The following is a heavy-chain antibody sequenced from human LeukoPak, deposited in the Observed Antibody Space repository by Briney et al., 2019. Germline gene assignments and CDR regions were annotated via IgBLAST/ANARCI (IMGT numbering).Heavy chain of an antibody. Sequence: KPSETLSLTCAVYGGSFSGYYWSWIRQPPGKGLEWIGEINHSGSTNYNPSLKSRVTISADTSKNQFSLKLSSVTAADTAVYYCASTGIAVAGRVDYWGQGTLVTVSS. D-gene: IGHD6-19*01. V-gene: IGHV4-34*01. J-gene: IGHJ4*02. CDR3: ASTGIAVAGRVDY. CDR2: INHSGST. CDR1: GGSFSGYY.